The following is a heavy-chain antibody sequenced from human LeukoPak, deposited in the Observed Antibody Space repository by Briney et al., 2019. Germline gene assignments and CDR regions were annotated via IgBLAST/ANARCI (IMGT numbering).Heavy chain of an antibody. CDR3: AKGSPFDY. J-gene: IGHJ4*02. CDR2: IYYSGST. V-gene: IGHV4-39*01. CDR1: GGSISSSSYY. Sequence: SETLSLTCTVSGGSISSSSYYWGWIRQPPGKGLEWIGNIYYSGSTYYNPSLKSRVTISVDTSKNQFSLKLSSVTAADTAVYYCAKGSPFDYWGQGTLVTVSS.